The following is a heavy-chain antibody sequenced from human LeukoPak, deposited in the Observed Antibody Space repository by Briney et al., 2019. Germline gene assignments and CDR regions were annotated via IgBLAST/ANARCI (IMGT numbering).Heavy chain of an antibody. J-gene: IGHJ4*02. V-gene: IGHV4-34*01. CDR2: INHSGST. CDR3: ARRRGIAAAGIDY. D-gene: IGHD6-13*01. CDR1: GGSFSAYY. Sequence: PSETLSLTCAVYGGSFSAYYWSWIRQPPGKGLEWIGEINHSGSTNYNPSLKSRVTISVDTSKNQFSLKLSSVTAADTAVYYCARRRGIAAAGIDYWGQGTLVTVSS.